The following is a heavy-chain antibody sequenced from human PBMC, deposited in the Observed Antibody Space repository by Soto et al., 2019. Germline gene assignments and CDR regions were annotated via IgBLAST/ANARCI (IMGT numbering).Heavy chain of an antibody. D-gene: IGHD3-10*01. CDR1: GFSFRTYA. CDR2: ISGSGSST. Sequence: PGGSLRLSCAASGFSFRTYAMSWVRQAPGKGLEWVSGISGSGSSTYYADSVKGRFTISRDNSKNTLYLQMNSLRAEDTAVYYCAKVWYGSGTYRYFDYWGQGTLVTVSS. J-gene: IGHJ4*02. V-gene: IGHV3-23*01. CDR3: AKVWYGSGTYRYFDY.